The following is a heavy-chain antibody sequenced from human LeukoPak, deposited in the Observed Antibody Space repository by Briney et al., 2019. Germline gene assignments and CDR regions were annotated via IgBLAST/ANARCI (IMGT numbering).Heavy chain of an antibody. CDR3: ARLDTVTTDAFDI. J-gene: IGHJ3*02. Sequence: SETLSLTCTVSGGAISGYYWSWIRQPPGKGLEWIGYIYYSGNTNYNPSLESRVAISVDTSKNQFSLKLKSVTAADTAVYYCARLDTVTTDAFDIWGQGTMVAVSS. V-gene: IGHV4-59*08. CDR2: IYYSGNT. CDR1: GGAISGYY. D-gene: IGHD4-17*01.